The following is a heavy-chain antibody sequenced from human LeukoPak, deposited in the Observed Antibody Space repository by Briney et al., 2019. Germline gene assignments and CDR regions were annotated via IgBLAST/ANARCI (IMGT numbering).Heavy chain of an antibody. CDR2: IDPNTGDT. CDR1: GQSLTGYF. CDR3: ARLGLHGSGTYYFFDY. J-gene: IGHJ4*02. Sequence: ASVKVSCKASGQSLTGYFIHWVRQAPGQGLEWVGRIDPNTGDTIYAQNFQGRVTVTSATSISTAYMELSRLTCDDTAVYFCARLGLHGSGTYYFFDYWGQGTLVTVSS. V-gene: IGHV1-2*06. D-gene: IGHD3-10*01.